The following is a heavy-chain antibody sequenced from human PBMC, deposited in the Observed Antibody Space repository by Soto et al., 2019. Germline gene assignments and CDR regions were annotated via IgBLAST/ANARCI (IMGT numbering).Heavy chain of an antibody. CDR3: AREGYYDFWSGPAETHQNGMDV. Sequence: ASVKVSCKASGGTFSSYAISWVRQAPGQGLEWMGGIIPIFGTANYAQKFQGRVTITADESTSTAYMELSSLRSEDTAVYYCAREGYYDFWSGPAETHQNGMDVWGQGTTVTVSS. J-gene: IGHJ6*02. CDR1: GGTFSSYA. D-gene: IGHD3-3*01. V-gene: IGHV1-69*13. CDR2: IIPIFGTA.